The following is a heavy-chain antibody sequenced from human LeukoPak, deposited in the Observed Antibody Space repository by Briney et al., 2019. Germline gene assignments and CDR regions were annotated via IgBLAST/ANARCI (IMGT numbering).Heavy chain of an antibody. CDR1: GGSISSSSYY. V-gene: IGHV4-39*07. CDR3: AAEISYSTMG. Sequence: PSETLSLTCTVSGGSISSSSYYWGWIRQPPGKGLEWIGSIYYSGSTYYNPSLKSRVTISVDTSKNQFSLKLSSVTAADTAVYYCAAEISYSTMGWGQGTLVTVSS. CDR2: IYYSGST. J-gene: IGHJ4*02. D-gene: IGHD2-15*01.